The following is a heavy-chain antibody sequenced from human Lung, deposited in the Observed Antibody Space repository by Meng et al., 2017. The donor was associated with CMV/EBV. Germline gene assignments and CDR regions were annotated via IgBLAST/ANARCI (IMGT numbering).Heavy chain of an antibody. J-gene: IGHJ4*02. V-gene: IGHV2-5*02. Sequence: GTVSGFSLTTSGVNVGWIRQPPGKALEWLALIYWDDDKRYSPSLESRLTVTRDTSKNQVVLTMTNMDPVDTATYYCVRSRWELLDYWGQGTLVTVSS. CDR3: VRSRWELLDY. CDR2: IYWDDDK. CDR1: GFSLTTSGVN. D-gene: IGHD1-26*01.